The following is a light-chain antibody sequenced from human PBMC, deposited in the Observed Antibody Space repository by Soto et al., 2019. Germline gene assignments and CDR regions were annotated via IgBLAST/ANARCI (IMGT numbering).Light chain of an antibody. J-gene: IGKJ4*01. CDR1: QSVLYSSNNKNY. CDR2: SAS. CDR3: QQYYSTPPT. V-gene: IGKV4-1*01. Sequence: DTVMTQSPDSLAVSLGERATINCKSSQSVLYSSNNKNYLAWYQQKPGQPPKLLIYSASTRESGVPDRCSGSESGTDFTLTISSLQAEDVAVYYCQQYYSTPPTFGGGTKVEIK.